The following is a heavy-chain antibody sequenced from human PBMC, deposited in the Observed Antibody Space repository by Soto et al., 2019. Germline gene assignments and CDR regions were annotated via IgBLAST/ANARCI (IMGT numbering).Heavy chain of an antibody. V-gene: IGHV4-39*07. D-gene: IGHD2-21*02. J-gene: IGHJ4*02. Sequence: PSETLSLTCTVSGGSISSGDYYWSWIRQPPGKGLEWIGDIYHSGSTNYNPSLESRVTILVDKSKNQFSLNLSSVTAADTAVYYCARHLPYCGGDCYSLDYWGQGTLVTVSS. CDR2: IYHSGST. CDR3: ARHLPYCGGDCYSLDY. CDR1: GGSISSGDYY.